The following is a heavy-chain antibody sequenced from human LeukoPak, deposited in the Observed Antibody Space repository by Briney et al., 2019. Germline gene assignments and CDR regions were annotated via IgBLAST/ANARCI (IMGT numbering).Heavy chain of an antibody. J-gene: IGHJ4*02. CDR2: TYYRSKWYN. Sequence: SQTLSLTCAISGDSVSRNSAAWNWNRQSPSRGLEWLGRTYYRSKWYNDYAVSVKSRITINPDTSKNQLSLQLNSVTPEDTAVYYCACQVGRFLYHWGQETLVTVSS. CDR1: GDSVSRNSAA. D-gene: IGHD3-3*01. V-gene: IGHV6-1*01. CDR3: ACQVGRFLYH.